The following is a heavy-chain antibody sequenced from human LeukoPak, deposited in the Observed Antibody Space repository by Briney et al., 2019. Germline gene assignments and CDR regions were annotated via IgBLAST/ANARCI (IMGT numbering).Heavy chain of an antibody. D-gene: IGHD6-6*01. V-gene: IGHV1-24*01. J-gene: IGHJ4*02. Sequence: ASVTVSCKVSGYTLTELSMHWVRQAPGKWREWMGGFDPEDGETIYAQKFQGRVTMTEDTSTDTAYMELSSLRSEDTAVYYCATDPIAARVRDVYWGQGTLVTVSS. CDR1: GYTLTELS. CDR3: ATDPIAARVRDVY. CDR2: FDPEDGET.